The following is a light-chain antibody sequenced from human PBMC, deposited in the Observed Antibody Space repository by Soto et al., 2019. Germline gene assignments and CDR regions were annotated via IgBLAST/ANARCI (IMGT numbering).Light chain of an antibody. CDR3: QQNSSIPHT. V-gene: IGKV4-1*01. CDR1: QSLLYRSTTKNY. CDR2: WAS. J-gene: IGKJ2*01. Sequence: DIVMTQSPASLAVSLGERATIHCKSSQSLLYRSTTKNYLAWFQQKPGQPPKLRLYWASTRQSGVPYRFSGNGAGTDFSLTISSLQAEDVAFYYCQQNSSIPHTFGQGTRVEIK.